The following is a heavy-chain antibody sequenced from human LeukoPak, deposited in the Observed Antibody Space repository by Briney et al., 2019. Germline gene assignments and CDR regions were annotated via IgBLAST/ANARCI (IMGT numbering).Heavy chain of an antibody. Sequence: ASVKVSCKASGYTFTSYYMHWVRQAPGQGLEWMGGIIPIFGTANYAQKFQGRVTITTDESTSTAYMELSSLRSEDTAVYYCARTNPTVTFLDYWGQGTLVTVSS. V-gene: IGHV1-69*05. CDR1: GYTFTSYY. J-gene: IGHJ4*02. CDR3: ARTNPTVTFLDY. CDR2: IIPIFGTA. D-gene: IGHD4-17*01.